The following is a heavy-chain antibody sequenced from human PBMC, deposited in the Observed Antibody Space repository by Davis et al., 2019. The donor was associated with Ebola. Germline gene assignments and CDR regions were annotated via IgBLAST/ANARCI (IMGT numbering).Heavy chain of an antibody. CDR3: TKKVPGIRPFDS. CDR1: GFTFDDYA. V-gene: IGHV3-9*01. D-gene: IGHD6-19*01. Sequence: SLKISCAASGFTFDDYAMHWVRQAPGKGLEWVSGISWNSGSIGYADSVKGRFTISRDNSKNTLYLQMNSLRAEDTAIYYCTKKVPGIRPFDSWGQGTLVTVSP. J-gene: IGHJ4*02. CDR2: ISWNSGSI.